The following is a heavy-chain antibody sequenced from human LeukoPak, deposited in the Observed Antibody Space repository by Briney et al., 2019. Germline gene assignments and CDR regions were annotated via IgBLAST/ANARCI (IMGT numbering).Heavy chain of an antibody. V-gene: IGHV4-30-4*08. CDR2: IYFSGST. J-gene: IGHJ3*02. CDR1: GGSISSGDDY. CDR3: ARDSNTSADEAFDI. D-gene: IGHD4-4*01. Sequence: SETLSLTWTVSGGSISSGDDYWSWIRQPPGKGLEWIGYIYFSGSTYYNPSLKSRVSISVDTSKNQFSLKLSSVTAADTAVYYCARDSNTSADEAFDIWGQGTMVTVSS.